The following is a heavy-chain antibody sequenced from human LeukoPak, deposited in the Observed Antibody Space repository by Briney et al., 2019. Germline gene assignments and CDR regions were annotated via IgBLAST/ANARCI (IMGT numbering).Heavy chain of an antibody. CDR3: ARDVRRLRVPID. D-gene: IGHD2-2*01. CDR2: IYHSGST. J-gene: IGHJ4*02. Sequence: SETLSLTCAVYGGSFSGYYWSWIRQPPGKGLEWIGYIYHSGSTYYNPSLKSRVTISVDRSKNQFSLKLSSVTAADTAVYYCARDVRRLRVPIDWGQGTLVTVSS. CDR1: GGSFSGYY. V-gene: IGHV4-34*01.